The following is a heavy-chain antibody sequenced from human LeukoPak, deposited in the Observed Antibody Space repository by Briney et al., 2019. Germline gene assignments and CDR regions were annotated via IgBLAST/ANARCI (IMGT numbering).Heavy chain of an antibody. CDR2: IYYSGST. V-gene: IGHV4-61*05. D-gene: IGHD3-10*01. J-gene: IGHJ5*02. CDR3: ARGGYYGSGNDFRFDP. CDR1: GDSISGNNCY. Sequence: PSETLPLTCTVSGDSISGNNCYWAWIRQPPGKGLEWIGYIYYSGSTNYKPSLKSRVTISVDTSKNQFSLKLSSVTAADTAVYYCARGGYYGSGNDFRFDPWGQGTLVTVSS.